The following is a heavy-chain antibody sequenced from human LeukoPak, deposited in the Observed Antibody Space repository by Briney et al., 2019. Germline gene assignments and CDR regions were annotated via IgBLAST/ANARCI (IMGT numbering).Heavy chain of an antibody. V-gene: IGHV4-59*01. Sequence: KSSETLSLTCTVSDDSITMYYWTWIRQPPGKGLEWIGYVDHTGSTKFNPSHNGRVSISRDTSNNFFSLRLRSVTAADTAVYFCARGRVSSSTWYSTYYYFFYMDFWGKGTTVTVSS. CDR1: DDSITMYY. D-gene: IGHD4-11*01. CDR3: ARGRVSSSTWYSTYYYFFYMDF. J-gene: IGHJ6*03. CDR2: VDHTGST.